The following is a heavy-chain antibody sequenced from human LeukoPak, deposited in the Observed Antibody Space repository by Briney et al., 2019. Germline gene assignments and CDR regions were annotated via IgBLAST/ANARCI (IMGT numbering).Heavy chain of an antibody. D-gene: IGHD5-18*01. Sequence: GYYWGWIRRPPGKGLEWIGIIYHSGSTYYNPSLKSRVTISIDTSKSQFSLKLSSVTAADTAVYYCAREPRTRGHSYGSSNWFDPWGQGTLVTVSS. J-gene: IGHJ5*02. CDR3: AREPRTRGHSYGSSNWFDP. V-gene: IGHV4-38-2*02. CDR1: GYY. CDR2: IYHSGST.